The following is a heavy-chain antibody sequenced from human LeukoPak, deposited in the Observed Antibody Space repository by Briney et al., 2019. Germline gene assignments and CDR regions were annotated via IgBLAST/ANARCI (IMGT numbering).Heavy chain of an antibody. CDR2: IIPIFGTA. Sequence: SVKVSCKASGGTFSSYAISWVRQAPGQGLEWMGRIIPIFGTANYAQKFQGRVTITTDESTSTAYMELSSLTSEDTAVYYCARDLLDDLGSGPTTPWGQGTLVTVSS. D-gene: IGHD3-10*01. V-gene: IGHV1-69*05. CDR1: GGTFSSYA. CDR3: ARDLLDDLGSGPTTP. J-gene: IGHJ5*02.